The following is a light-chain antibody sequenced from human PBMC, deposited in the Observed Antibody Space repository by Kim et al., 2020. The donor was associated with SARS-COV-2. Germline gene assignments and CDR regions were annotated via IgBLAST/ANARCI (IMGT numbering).Light chain of an antibody. V-gene: IGKV3-20*01. J-gene: IGKJ4*01. CDR3: QQYGSSPLT. CDR2: GVS. CDR1: QSGTNTY. Sequence: EIVLTQSPGTLSLSPGERATLSCRASQSGTNTYLAWYQHKPGQSLRLLIYGVSSRATGIPDRFSGSGSGTDFTLTISRLEPEDFAVYYCQQYGSSPLTFGGGTKVDIK.